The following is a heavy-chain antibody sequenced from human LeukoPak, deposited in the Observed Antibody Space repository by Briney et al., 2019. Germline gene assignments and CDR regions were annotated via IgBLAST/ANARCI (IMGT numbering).Heavy chain of an antibody. CDR3: ARGQGLRYFALGGAPYNFDY. V-gene: IGHV3-11*01. Sequence: PGGSLRLSCAASGFTFSDYYMSWIRQAPGKGLEWVSYISSSGSTIYYADSVKGRFTISRDNAKNSLYLQMNSLRAEDTAVYYCARGQGLRYFALGGAPYNFDYWGQGTLVTVSS. CDR2: ISSSGSTI. CDR1: GFTFSDYY. J-gene: IGHJ4*02. D-gene: IGHD3-9*01.